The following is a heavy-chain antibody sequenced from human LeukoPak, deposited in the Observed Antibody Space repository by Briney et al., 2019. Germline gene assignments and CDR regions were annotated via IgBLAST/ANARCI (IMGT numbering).Heavy chain of an antibody. CDR2: INHSGST. CDR1: GGSFSGYY. CDR3: ARERGDIVVVPAATLHYYYYYMDV. Sequence: SETLSLTCAVHGGSFSGYYWSWIRQPPGKGLEWIGEINHSGSTNYNPSLKSRVTISVDTSKNQFSLKLSSVTAADTAVYYCARERGDIVVVPAATLHYYYYYMDVWGKGTTVTVSS. V-gene: IGHV4-34*01. D-gene: IGHD2-2*01. J-gene: IGHJ6*03.